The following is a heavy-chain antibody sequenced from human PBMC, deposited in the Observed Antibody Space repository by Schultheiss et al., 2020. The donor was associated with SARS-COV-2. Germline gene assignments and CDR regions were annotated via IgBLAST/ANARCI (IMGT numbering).Heavy chain of an antibody. CDR3: ARGGGSYDFDY. Sequence: GGSLRLSCAASGFTFSDYWMHWVRQAPGKGLEWVSSISTSSSYIYYADSVKGRFTISRDNAKNSLYLQMNSLRAEDTAVYYCARGGGSYDFDYWGQGTLVTVSS. CDR1: GFTFSDYW. D-gene: IGHD1-26*01. CDR2: ISTSSSYI. J-gene: IGHJ4*02. V-gene: IGHV3-21*01.